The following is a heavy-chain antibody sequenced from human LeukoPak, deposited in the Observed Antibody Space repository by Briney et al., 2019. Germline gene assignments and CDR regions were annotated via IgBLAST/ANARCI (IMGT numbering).Heavy chain of an antibody. CDR2: ISHSASP. CDR1: GYSISSGYY. CDR3: ARDRGRWPHYAFDI. V-gene: IGHV4-38-2*02. J-gene: IGHJ3*02. Sequence: SETLSLTCTVSGYSISSGYYWGWIRQPPGKGLEWIGSISHSASPYYNRSLKSRVTISVDTSKNQFSLKLSSMIAADTAVYYCARDRGRWPHYAFDIWGHGTMVTVSS. D-gene: IGHD3-10*01.